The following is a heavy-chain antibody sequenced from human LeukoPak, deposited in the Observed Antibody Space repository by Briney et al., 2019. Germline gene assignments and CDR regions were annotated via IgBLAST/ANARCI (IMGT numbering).Heavy chain of an antibody. V-gene: IGHV3-23*01. D-gene: IGHD3-10*01. CDR1: GFTFSSYA. CDR3: ATYGSGSYYRKAFDY. J-gene: IGHJ4*02. CDR2: ITISGATT. Sequence: GGSPRLSCAASGFTFSSYAMSWVRQAPGKGLEWVSSITISGATTYYADSVKGRLTISRDNSETTLYLQMNSLRAEDTAVYYCATYGSGSYYRKAFDYWGQGTLVTVSS.